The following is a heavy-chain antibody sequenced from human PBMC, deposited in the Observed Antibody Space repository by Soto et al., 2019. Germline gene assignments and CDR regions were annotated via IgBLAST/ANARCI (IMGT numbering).Heavy chain of an antibody. J-gene: IGHJ4*02. CDR1: GYNFIKYG. CDR2: ISPYSGDT. Sequence: QVQLVQSGAEVKKPGASVKVSCKGLGYNFIKYGINWVRQAPGQGLEWMGWISPYSGDTHSAQKFQGRRNLPTDTAATTAYMELRSLRSADTALYYCTREAIVVIPAAQPSHFDSWGQGTLVTVSS. D-gene: IGHD2-2*01. CDR3: TREAIVVIPAAQPSHFDS. V-gene: IGHV1-18*01.